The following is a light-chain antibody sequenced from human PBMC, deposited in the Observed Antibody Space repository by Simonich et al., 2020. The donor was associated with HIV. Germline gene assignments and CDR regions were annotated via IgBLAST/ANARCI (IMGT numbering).Light chain of an antibody. J-gene: IGLJ3*02. CDR3: CSYAGSSTSRV. CDR1: SSDVGGYNY. Sequence: QSALTQPRSVSGSPGQSVTISCTGTSSDVGGYNYVSWYQQHPGKAPTLMIYDVSKRPSGVSNRFSGSKSGNTASLTISGLQAEDEADYYCCSYAGSSTSRVFGGGTKLTVL. V-gene: IGLV2-11*01. CDR2: DVS.